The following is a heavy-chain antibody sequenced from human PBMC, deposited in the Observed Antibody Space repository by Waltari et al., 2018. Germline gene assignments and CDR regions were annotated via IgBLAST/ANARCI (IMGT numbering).Heavy chain of an antibody. CDR3: ARHPVNDYDFWRHNWFDP. J-gene: IGHJ5*02. V-gene: IGHV4-39*01. CDR1: GGSISSSSYY. CDR2: IYYSGST. D-gene: IGHD3-3*01. Sequence: QLQLQESGPGLVKPSETLSLTCTVSGGSISSSSYYWGWIRQPPGKGLEWIGSIYYSGSTYYNPSLKSRVTISVDTSKNQFSLKLSSVTAADTAVYYCARHPVNDYDFWRHNWFDPWGQGTLVTVSS.